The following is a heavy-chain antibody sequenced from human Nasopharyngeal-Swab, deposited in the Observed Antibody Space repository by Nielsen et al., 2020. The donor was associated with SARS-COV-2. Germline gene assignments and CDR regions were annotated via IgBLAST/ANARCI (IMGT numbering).Heavy chain of an antibody. Sequence: GGSLRLSCAASGFTFNIYAIAWVRRAPGRCLQWVTGVSSIGGGTYYTDSVKGRFTISRDNSKNTLYLETHSLRVEDTAVYYCAKDGVVRGDALDLWGQGTMVTVSS. CDR2: VSSIGGGT. CDR3: AKDGVVRGDALDL. V-gene: IGHV3-23*01. J-gene: IGHJ3*01. CDR1: GFTFNIYA. D-gene: IGHD3-10*01.